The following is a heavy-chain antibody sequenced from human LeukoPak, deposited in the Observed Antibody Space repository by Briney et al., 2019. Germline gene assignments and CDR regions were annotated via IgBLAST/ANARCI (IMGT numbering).Heavy chain of an antibody. Sequence: RGESLKISCKGSGYSFTSCWIGWVRQMPGKGLEWMGIIYPGDSDTRYSPSFQGQFTISADKSISTAYLQWSSLKASDTAMYYCARQREYSSSSSWFDPWGQGTLVTVSS. J-gene: IGHJ5*02. CDR3: ARQREYSSSSSWFDP. CDR1: GYSFTSCW. CDR2: IYPGDSDT. D-gene: IGHD6-6*01. V-gene: IGHV5-51*01.